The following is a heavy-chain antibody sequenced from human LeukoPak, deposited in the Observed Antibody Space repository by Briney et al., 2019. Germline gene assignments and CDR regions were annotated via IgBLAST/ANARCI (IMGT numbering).Heavy chain of an antibody. CDR3: ARVMGNWFDP. CDR2: IKEDGSEE. D-gene: IGHD1-26*01. J-gene: IGHJ5*02. CDR1: AFTFSDYH. V-gene: IGHV3-7*01. Sequence: GGSLGLSCAASAFTFSDYHMSWIRQAPGKGLEWVANIKEDGSEENCVDSLKGRFTISRDNAKNSLYLQMNSLRAEDTAVYYCARVMGNWFDPWGQGTLVTVSS.